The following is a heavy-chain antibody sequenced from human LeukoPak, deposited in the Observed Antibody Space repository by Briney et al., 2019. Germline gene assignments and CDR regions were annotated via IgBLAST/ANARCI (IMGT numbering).Heavy chain of an antibody. D-gene: IGHD3-10*01. CDR1: GGSISSYYW. Sequence: TLSLTCTVSGGSISSYYWSWIRQPPGKALEWLALIYWDDDKRYSPSLKSRLTITKDTSKNQVVLTMTNMDPVDTATYYCAHRPERYDNSPNHSPQPPATKDWPTYFDYWGQGTLVTVSS. CDR3: AHRPERYDNSPNHSPQPPATKDWPTYFDY. J-gene: IGHJ4*02. V-gene: IGHV2-5*08. CDR2: IYWDDDK.